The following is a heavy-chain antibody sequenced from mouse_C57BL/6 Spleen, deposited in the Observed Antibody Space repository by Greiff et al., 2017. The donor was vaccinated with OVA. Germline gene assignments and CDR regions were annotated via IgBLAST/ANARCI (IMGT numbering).Heavy chain of an antibody. Sequence: EVKLMESEGGLVQPGSSMKLSCTASGFTFSDYYMAWVRQVPEKGLEWVANINYDGSSTYYLDSLKSRFIISRDNAKNILYLQMSSLKSEDTATYYCARGYDYDGYAMDYWVKEPQSPSPQ. CDR1: GFTFSDYY. V-gene: IGHV5-16*01. J-gene: IGHJ4*01. CDR2: INYDGSST. CDR3: ARGYDYDGYAMDY. D-gene: IGHD2-4*01.